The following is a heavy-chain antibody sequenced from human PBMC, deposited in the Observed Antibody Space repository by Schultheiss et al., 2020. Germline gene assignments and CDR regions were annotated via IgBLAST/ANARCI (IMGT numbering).Heavy chain of an antibody. CDR3: ARVKGWFDP. CDR1: GGSIGSGGYY. J-gene: IGHJ5*02. CDR2: IFYSGST. Sequence: SETLSLTCTVSGGSIGSGGYYWSWIRQHPGKGLEWIGYIFYSGSTYYNPSLKSRVTISVDTSKKQFFLELSSVTAADTAMYYCARVKGWFDPWGQGTLVTVSS. V-gene: IGHV4-31*03.